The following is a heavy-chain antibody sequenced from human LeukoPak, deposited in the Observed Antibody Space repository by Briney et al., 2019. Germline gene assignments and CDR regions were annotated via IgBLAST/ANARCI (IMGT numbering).Heavy chain of an antibody. Sequence: SETLSLTCTVSGGSINSYYWSWIRQPAGKGLEWIGRISSSGSTNYNPSLKSRVTISVDTSKNQFSLKLSSVTAADTAVYFCARGPYSYDSSGAFDIWGQGTMVTVSS. CDR3: ARGPYSYDSSGAFDI. V-gene: IGHV4-4*07. D-gene: IGHD3-22*01. CDR1: GGSINSYY. J-gene: IGHJ3*02. CDR2: ISSSGST.